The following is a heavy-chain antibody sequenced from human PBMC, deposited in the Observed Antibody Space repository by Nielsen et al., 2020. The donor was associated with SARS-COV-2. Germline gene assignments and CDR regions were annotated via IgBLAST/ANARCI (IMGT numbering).Heavy chain of an antibody. J-gene: IGHJ4*02. Sequence: GESLKISCAGSGFTFSDYGIHWVRQAPGRGLEWMAIISRDASRTYYVDSVKGRFTVSRDNSKNTVYLQMNSLRPEDTALYYCAKDFWSSPNQVGPDYWGQGTLVTVSS. CDR1: GFTFSDYG. CDR2: ISRDASRT. D-gene: IGHD3-3*01. V-gene: IGHV3-30*18. CDR3: AKDFWSSPNQVGPDY.